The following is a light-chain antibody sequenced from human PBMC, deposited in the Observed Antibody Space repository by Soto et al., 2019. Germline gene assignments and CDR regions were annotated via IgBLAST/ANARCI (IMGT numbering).Light chain of an antibody. Sequence: QSVLTQPASVSGSPGQSITISCTGTSSDVGNYVSWYQQHPGKAPKLMIYEVSNRHSGVSNRFSGSKSGNTASLTISGLQAEDEADYYCSSYTSSSTLYVFGTGTKVTVL. J-gene: IGLJ1*01. CDR3: SSYTSSSTLYV. V-gene: IGLV2-14*01. CDR2: EVS. CDR1: SSDVGNY.